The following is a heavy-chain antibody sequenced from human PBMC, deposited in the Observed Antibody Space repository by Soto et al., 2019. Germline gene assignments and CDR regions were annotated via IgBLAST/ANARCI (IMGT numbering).Heavy chain of an antibody. Sequence: QVQLVESGGGVVQPGRSLRLSCAASGFTFSSYGMHWVRQAPGKGLEWVAVISYDGSNKYYADSVKGRFTISRDNSKNTLYLQMNSVRAEDTAVYYCAKVQGYGDGAYYFDYWGQGTLVTVSS. V-gene: IGHV3-30*18. D-gene: IGHD4-17*01. J-gene: IGHJ4*02. CDR3: AKVQGYGDGAYYFDY. CDR2: ISYDGSNK. CDR1: GFTFSSYG.